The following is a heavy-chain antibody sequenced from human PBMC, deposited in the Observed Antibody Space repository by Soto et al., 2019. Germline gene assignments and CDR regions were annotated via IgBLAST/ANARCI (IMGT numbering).Heavy chain of an antibody. CDR3: AKVRAEGITIFGVVPPRRFDP. Sequence: PGGSLRLSCAASGFTFSSYAMSWVRQAPGKWLEWVSAISGSGGSTYYADSVKGRFTISRDNSKNTLYLQMNSLRAEDTAVYYCAKVRAEGITIFGVVPPRRFDPWGQGXLVTVYS. CDR2: ISGSGGST. J-gene: IGHJ5*02. CDR1: GFTFSSYA. V-gene: IGHV3-23*01. D-gene: IGHD3-3*01.